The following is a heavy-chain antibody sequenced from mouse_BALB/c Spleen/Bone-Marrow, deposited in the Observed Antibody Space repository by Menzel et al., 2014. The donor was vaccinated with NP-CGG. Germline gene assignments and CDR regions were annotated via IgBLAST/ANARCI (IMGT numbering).Heavy chain of an antibody. J-gene: IGHJ1*01. CDR3: ARQEFAIYWYFDV. CDR2: IDPANGST. CDR1: GFNIKDTY. D-gene: IGHD1-3*01. Sequence: EVNVVESGAELVKPGASVKLSCSASGFNIKDTYMHWVKQRPEQGLEWIGRIDPANGSTKYDPKFQDKATITADTSSNTVDLQLSSLTFEDTAVYYCARQEFAIYWYFDVWGAGTTVTVSS. V-gene: IGHV14-3*02.